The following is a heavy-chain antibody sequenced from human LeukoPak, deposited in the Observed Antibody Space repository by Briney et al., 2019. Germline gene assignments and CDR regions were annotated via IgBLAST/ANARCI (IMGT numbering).Heavy chain of an antibody. CDR1: GYTFTSCG. J-gene: IGHJ4*02. D-gene: IGHD3-16*02. CDR3: ARDKSNYDYVWGSYRYVDY. Sequence: GASVKVSCKASGYTFTSCGISWVRQAPGQGLEWVGWISAYNGNTNYAQKLQGRVTMTTDTSTSTAYMELRSLRSDDTAVYYCARDKSNYDYVWGSYRYVDYWGQGTLVTVSS. V-gene: IGHV1-18*01. CDR2: ISAYNGNT.